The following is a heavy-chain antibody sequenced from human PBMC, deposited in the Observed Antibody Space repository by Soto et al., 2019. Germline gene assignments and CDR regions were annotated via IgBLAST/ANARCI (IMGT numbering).Heavy chain of an antibody. V-gene: IGHV4-39*01. Sequence: SETLSLTCTVSGGSISSSSYYWGWIRQPPGKGLEWIGSIYYSGSTYYNPSLKSRVTISVDTSKNQFSLKLSSVTAADTAVYYCARGYGFWSGYPWFDPWGQGTLVTVSS. CDR2: IYYSGST. J-gene: IGHJ5*02. CDR1: GGSISSSSYY. D-gene: IGHD3-3*01. CDR3: ARGYGFWSGYPWFDP.